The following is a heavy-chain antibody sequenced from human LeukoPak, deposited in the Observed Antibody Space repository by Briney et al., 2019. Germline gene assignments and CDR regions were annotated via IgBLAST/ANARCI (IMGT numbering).Heavy chain of an antibody. D-gene: IGHD5-18*01. V-gene: IGHV5-51*01. CDR2: IYPGDSDT. CDR1: GNSFSNYW. CDR3: AGHKRSTAMEY. J-gene: IGHJ4*02. Sequence: GESLKISCKGSGNSFSNYWIGWVRQMPGKGLEWMGIIYPGDSDTRYSPSFQGHVTISADKFTSTAYLQWTSLKASDTAMYYCAGHKRSTAMEYWGQGTLVTVSS.